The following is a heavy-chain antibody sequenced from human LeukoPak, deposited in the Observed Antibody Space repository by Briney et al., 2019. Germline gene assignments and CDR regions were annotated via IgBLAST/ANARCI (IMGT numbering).Heavy chain of an antibody. CDR1: GFTFDDYA. CDR3: AKVGKTENYYVSGRFSYYYYMDV. Sequence: PGGSLRLSCVASGFTFDDYAMHWVRQAPGKGLEWVSGVSYNSGSISYADSVEGRFTISRDNSKNTLYLQMNSLRAEDTAVYYCAKVGKTENYYVSGRFSYYYYMDVWGKGTTVTISS. CDR2: VSYNSGSI. J-gene: IGHJ6*03. V-gene: IGHV3-9*01. D-gene: IGHD3-10*01.